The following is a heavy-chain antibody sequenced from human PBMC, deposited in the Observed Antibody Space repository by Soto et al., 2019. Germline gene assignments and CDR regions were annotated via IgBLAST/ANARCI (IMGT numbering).Heavy chain of an antibody. V-gene: IGHV4-61*01. Sequence: PSETLSLTCFVSPGSVSSGTYYCSWIRQPPGKGLEWIGYSYYSGSTNYNPSLKSRVTISVDTSKNQLSLKLSSVTAADTAVYYCARDPWLDPWGKGTLLTVST. CDR3: ARDPWLDP. CDR2: SYYSGST. CDR1: PGSVSSGTYY. J-gene: IGHJ5*02.